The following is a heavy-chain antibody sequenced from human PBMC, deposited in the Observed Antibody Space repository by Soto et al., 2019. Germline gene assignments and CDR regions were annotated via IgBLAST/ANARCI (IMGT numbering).Heavy chain of an antibody. CDR2: ISAHNGNK. CDR3: ARDKAWAPTDY. CDR1: GYTFTSYG. V-gene: IGHV1-18*01. J-gene: IGHJ4*02. D-gene: IGHD7-27*01. Sequence: QVQLVQSGAEVKKPGAPVKDSCKAPGYTFTSYGISWERQAPGQGLEWMGWISAHNGNKNYAQNLQGRVTITTDTATSTANMELRSLTADDTAGYYLARDKAWAPTDYWGQGTLVTVSS.